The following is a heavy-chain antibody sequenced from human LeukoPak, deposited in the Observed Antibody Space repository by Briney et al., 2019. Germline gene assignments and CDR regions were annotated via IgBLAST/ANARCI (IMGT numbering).Heavy chain of an antibody. CDR2: TYYRSKWYN. D-gene: IGHD6-13*01. V-gene: IGHV6-1*01. J-gene: IGHJ3*02. CDR1: GDTVSSNSAA. Sequence: SQILSLTCAISGDTVSSNSAAWNWIRQSPSRGLEWLGRTYYRSKWYNDYAISVKSRITINPDTSKNQFSLQLNTVTPEDTAIYFCARKYSSSWYDALDIWGQGTMVTVSS. CDR3: ARKYSSSWYDALDI.